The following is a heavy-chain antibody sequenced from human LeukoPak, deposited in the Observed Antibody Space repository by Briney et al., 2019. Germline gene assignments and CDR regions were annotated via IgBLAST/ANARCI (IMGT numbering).Heavy chain of an antibody. J-gene: IGHJ6*02. Sequence: GGSLRLSCAASGFTFSNNAMHWVRQAPGKGLGWGAVISYDGSNKYYADSVKGRFTISRDNSKNTLYLQMNSLRAEDTAVYYCARTPGYSYYSGMDVWGQGTAVTVSS. V-gene: IGHV3-30*04. CDR3: ARTPGYSYYSGMDV. D-gene: IGHD5-12*01. CDR1: GFTFSNNA. CDR2: ISYDGSNK.